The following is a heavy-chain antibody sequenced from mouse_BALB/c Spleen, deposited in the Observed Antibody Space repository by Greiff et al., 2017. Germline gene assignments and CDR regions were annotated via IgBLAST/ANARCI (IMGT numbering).Heavy chain of an antibody. D-gene: IGHD1-1*01. CDR1: GFSLTGYG. Sequence: QVQLKQSGPGLVAPSQSLSITCTVSGFSLTGYGVNWVRQPPGKGLEWLGMIWGDGSTDYNSALKSRLSISKDNSKSQVFLKMNSLQTDDTARYYWARDSSITTVVEGAMDYWGQGTAVTGSS. V-gene: IGHV2-6-7*01. CDR2: IWGDGST. CDR3: ARDSSITTVVEGAMDY. J-gene: IGHJ4*01.